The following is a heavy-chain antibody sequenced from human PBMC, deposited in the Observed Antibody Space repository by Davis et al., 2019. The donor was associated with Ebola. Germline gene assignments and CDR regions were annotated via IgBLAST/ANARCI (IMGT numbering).Heavy chain of an antibody. V-gene: IGHV4-39*01. CDR2: IYHSGST. D-gene: IGHD4-17*01. Sequence: SETLSLTCTVSGGSISSSSYYWGWIRQPPGKGLEWIGSIYHSGSTNYNPSLKSRVTISVDKSKNQFSLKLSSVTAADTAVYYCAGSPTTVTMAYYYYGMDVWGQGTTVTVSS. J-gene: IGHJ6*02. CDR1: GGSISSSSYY. CDR3: AGSPTTVTMAYYYYGMDV.